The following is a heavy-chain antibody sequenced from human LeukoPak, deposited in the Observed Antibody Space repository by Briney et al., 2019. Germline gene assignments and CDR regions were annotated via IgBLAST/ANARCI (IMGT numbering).Heavy chain of an antibody. CDR2: ISWKGDTT. Sequence: XLRLSCAXXXXXXXXXAMXXXRQTPXXXPXXXXLISWKGDTTAYAESVRGRFTISRDNAKNSLYLHMNSLRPEDTAFYHCARHRCSSTTCSFDSWGQGSLVTVSS. CDR3: ARHRCSSTTCSFDS. J-gene: IGHJ4*02. V-gene: IGHV3-20*01. D-gene: IGHD2-2*01. CDR1: XXXXXXXA.